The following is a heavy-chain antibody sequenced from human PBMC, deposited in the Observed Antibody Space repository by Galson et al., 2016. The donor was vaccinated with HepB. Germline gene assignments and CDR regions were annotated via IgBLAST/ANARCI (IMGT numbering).Heavy chain of an antibody. Sequence: SLRLSCAASGFTFGRYAMHWVRQAPGKGLEWVAVIWYDGSSKYYADSVKGRFTISRDNSKNTLYLQMNSLRAEDTAVYYCAREVGYCTSTSCEGHMDVWGKGTTVTVSS. D-gene: IGHD2-2*01. CDR2: IWYDGSSK. J-gene: IGHJ6*03. CDR1: GFTFGRYA. V-gene: IGHV3-33*01. CDR3: AREVGYCTSTSCEGHMDV.